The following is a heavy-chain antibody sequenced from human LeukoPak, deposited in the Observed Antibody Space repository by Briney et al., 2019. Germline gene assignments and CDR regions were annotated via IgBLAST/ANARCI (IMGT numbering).Heavy chain of an antibody. CDR3: AKVRDGYSSGPNWFDP. Sequence: GGSLRLSCAASGFTFSSYAMSWVRQAPGKGLEWVSAISGSGGSTYYADSVKGRFTISRDNSKNTLYLQMNSLRAEDTAVYYCAKVRDGYSSGPNWFDPWGQGTLVTVSS. CDR1: GFTFSSYA. V-gene: IGHV3-23*01. J-gene: IGHJ5*02. CDR2: ISGSGGST. D-gene: IGHD5-18*01.